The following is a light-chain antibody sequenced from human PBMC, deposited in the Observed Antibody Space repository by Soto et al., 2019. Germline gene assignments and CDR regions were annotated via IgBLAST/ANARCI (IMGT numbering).Light chain of an antibody. J-gene: IGLJ1*01. V-gene: IGLV2-8*01. Sequence: QSALTQPPSASGSPGQSVTISCTGTSSDVGGYNHVSWYQQHPGKAPKVVIYEVTKRPSGVPDRFSDSKSGNTASLTVSGLQAEDEADYYCSSYATGDNYVFGSGTKLTVL. CDR2: EVT. CDR1: SSDVGGYNH. CDR3: SSYATGDNYV.